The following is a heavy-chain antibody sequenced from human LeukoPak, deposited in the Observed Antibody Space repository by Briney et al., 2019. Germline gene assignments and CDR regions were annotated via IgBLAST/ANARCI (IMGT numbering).Heavy chain of an antibody. CDR3: ARGGAALTGGFDY. J-gene: IGHJ4*02. D-gene: IGHD1-14*01. CDR2: IYTSGST. CDR1: GGSISSGSYY. Sequence: PSETLSLTCTVSGGSISSGSYYWSWIRQPAGKGLEWIGRIYTSGSTNYNPSLKSRVTISVDTSKNQFSLKLSSVTAADTAVYYCARGGAALTGGFDYWGRGTLVTVSS. V-gene: IGHV4-61*02.